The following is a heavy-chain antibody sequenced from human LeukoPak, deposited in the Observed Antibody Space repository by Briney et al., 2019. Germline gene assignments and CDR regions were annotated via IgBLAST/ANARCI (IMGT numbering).Heavy chain of an antibody. Sequence: GGSLRLSCVASGISFSDYGMNWIYGMNWVRQAPGKGLEWVANIKQGSSEKYYVDSVKGRFTISRDDAKNSLYLQMNSLRAEDTAVYYCAKDGVEPNSNNWFGFWVHWGQGALVTVSS. CDR1: GISFSDYGMNWIYG. J-gene: IGHJ4*02. V-gene: IGHV3-7*01. CDR2: IKQGSSEK. D-gene: IGHD1-1*01. CDR3: AKDGVEPNSNNWFGFWVH.